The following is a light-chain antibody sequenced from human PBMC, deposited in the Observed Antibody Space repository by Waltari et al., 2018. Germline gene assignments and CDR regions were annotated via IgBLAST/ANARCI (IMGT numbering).Light chain of an antibody. CDR3: SSYSTSSTLVV. CDR2: DVS. CDR1: SSDVGGYDY. J-gene: IGLJ2*01. Sequence: QSALTQPASVSGSPGQSISISCTGTSSDVGGYDYVYCYQQYPGKAPKLMIFDVSNRPSGVSDRFSGSKSGNTASLTISGLQAEDEAYYYCSSYSTSSTLVVFGGGTKVTVL. V-gene: IGLV2-14*03.